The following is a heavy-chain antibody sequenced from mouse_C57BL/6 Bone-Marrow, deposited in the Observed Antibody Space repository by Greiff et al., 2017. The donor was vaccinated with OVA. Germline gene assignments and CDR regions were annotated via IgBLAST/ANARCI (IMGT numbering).Heavy chain of an antibody. CDR1: GYTFTSYW. Sequence: VKLMESGAELVKPGASVKMSCKASGYTFTSYWITWVKQRPGQGLGWIGDIYPGSGSTNYNEKFKSKATLTVDTSSSTAYMQLSSLTSEDSAVYYCARARDGYYVGFAYWGQGTLVTVSA. CDR2: IYPGSGST. J-gene: IGHJ3*01. CDR3: ARARDGYYVGFAY. V-gene: IGHV1-55*01. D-gene: IGHD2-3*01.